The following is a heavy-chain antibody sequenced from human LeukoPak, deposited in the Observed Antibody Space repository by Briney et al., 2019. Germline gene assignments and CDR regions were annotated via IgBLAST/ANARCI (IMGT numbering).Heavy chain of an antibody. CDR2: INGHSGAT. Sequence: ASAKVSCKASGYTFIDYGISWVRQAPGQGLEWLGWINGHSGATNYVQKLQGRVTMTTDTSTSTAYMELRSLRSDGSAIYYCAREATGTGWGGGYYFFTDVWGKGTTVTVSS. V-gene: IGHV1-18*01. J-gene: IGHJ6*03. D-gene: IGHD3-16*01. CDR3: AREATGTGWGGGYYFFTDV. CDR1: GYTFIDYG.